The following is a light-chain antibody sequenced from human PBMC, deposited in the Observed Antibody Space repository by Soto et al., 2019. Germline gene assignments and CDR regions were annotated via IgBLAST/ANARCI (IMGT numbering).Light chain of an antibody. J-gene: IGKJ1*01. CDR3: LQYNSYPRT. V-gene: IGKV1-17*01. Sequence: DIQMTQSPSSLSASVGDRVTITCRASQDIRNYLGWYQQKPGNAPQRLIYSTSTLHGGVPSRFSGSGSVTEFTLTICSLQSEDFASYYFLQYNSYPRTFGQGTKVEIK. CDR1: QDIRNY. CDR2: STS.